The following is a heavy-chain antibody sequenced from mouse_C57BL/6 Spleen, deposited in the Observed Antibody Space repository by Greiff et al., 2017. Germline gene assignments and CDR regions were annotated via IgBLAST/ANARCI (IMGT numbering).Heavy chain of an antibody. CDR3: ARRQYCSSPLYAMDY. J-gene: IGHJ4*01. CDR2: IDPSDSYT. Sequence: QVQLQQPGAELVMPGASVKLSCKASGYTFTSYWMHWVKQRPGQGLEWIGEIDPSDSYTNYNQKFKGKSTLTVDKSSNTAYMQLSSLTSEDSAVYYCARRQYCSSPLYAMDYWGQGTSVTVSS. V-gene: IGHV1-69*01. CDR1: GYTFTSYW. D-gene: IGHD1-1*01.